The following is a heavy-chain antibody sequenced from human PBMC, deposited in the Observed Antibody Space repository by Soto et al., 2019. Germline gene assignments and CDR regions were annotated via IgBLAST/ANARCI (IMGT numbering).Heavy chain of an antibody. CDR1: GGSISSGGYY. J-gene: IGHJ6*02. Sequence: QVQLQESGPGLVKPSQTLSVTCTVSGGSISSGGYYWSWIRLHPGKGLEWIGYIYYSGSTYYNPSLKSRVTISVDTSKKQFSLKLSSVTAADTAVYHCVRVCGGDCHNGMDVWGQGPTVTVSS. D-gene: IGHD2-21*02. CDR3: VRVCGGDCHNGMDV. V-gene: IGHV4-31*03. CDR2: IYYSGST.